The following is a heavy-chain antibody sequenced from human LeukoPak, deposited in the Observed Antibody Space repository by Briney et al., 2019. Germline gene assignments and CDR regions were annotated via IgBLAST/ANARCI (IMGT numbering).Heavy chain of an antibody. CDR2: IYYSGST. J-gene: IGHJ5*02. CDR1: GGSISSGGYC. Sequence: SSETLSLTCTVSGGSISSGGYCWSWLRQHPGKGLEWIVYIYYSGSTYYDPSLKSRVTISVDTSKNQFSLKLSSVTAADTAVYYCARGESYDFWSGYHNWFDPWGQGTLVTVSS. CDR3: ARGESYDFWSGYHNWFDP. V-gene: IGHV4-31*03. D-gene: IGHD3-3*01.